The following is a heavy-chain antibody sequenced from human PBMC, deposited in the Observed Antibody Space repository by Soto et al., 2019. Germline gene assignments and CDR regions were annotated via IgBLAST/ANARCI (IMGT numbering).Heavy chain of an antibody. CDR3: ARDLGSGYSYGYGYYYYGMDV. CDR1: GYSISSGYY. CDR2: IYHSGST. V-gene: IGHV4-38-2*02. Sequence: SETLSLTCAVSGYSISSGYYWGWIRQPPGKGLEWIGSIYHSGSTYYNPSLKSRVTISVDTSKNQFSLKLSSVTAADTAVYYCARDLGSGYSYGYGYYYYGMDVWGQGTTVTVSS. J-gene: IGHJ6*02. D-gene: IGHD5-18*01.